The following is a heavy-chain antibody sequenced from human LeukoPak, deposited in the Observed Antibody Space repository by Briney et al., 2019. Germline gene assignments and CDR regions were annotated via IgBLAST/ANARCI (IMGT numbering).Heavy chain of an antibody. Sequence: PGGSLRLSCAASAFIFSIYEMNWVRQAPGKGREWVSYISSSGLNIHYADSVEGRFSISRGNANNRLYLQQNSLRAEDTAVYYCAGPSYYYGSSGYYHLDYWGQGTLVTVSS. V-gene: IGHV3-48*03. CDR1: AFIFSIYE. CDR3: AGPSYYYGSSGYYHLDY. CDR2: ISSSGLNI. D-gene: IGHD3-22*01. J-gene: IGHJ4*02.